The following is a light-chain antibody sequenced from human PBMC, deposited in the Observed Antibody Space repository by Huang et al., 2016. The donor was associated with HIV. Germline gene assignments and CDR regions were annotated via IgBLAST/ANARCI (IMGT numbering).Light chain of an antibody. V-gene: IGKV1-NL1*01. CDR3: QQYHGVPWT. CDR1: QGISNS. J-gene: IGKJ1*01. CDR2: AAS. Sequence: DIQMTQSPSSLSASVGDRVAITCRASQGISNSLAWYQQKPGKAPKLLLYAASRLEGGVTSRFIGSGSGTVYTLTISSLQPEDVAIYHCQQYHGVPWTFGQGTKVEVK.